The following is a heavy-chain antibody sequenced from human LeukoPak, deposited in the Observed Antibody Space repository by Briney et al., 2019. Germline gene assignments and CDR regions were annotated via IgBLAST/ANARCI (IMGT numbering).Heavy chain of an antibody. CDR3: AKISSSWKPYDY. CDR2: ISGSGGST. Sequence: PGGSLRVSCAASGFTFSSYAMSWVRQAPGKGLEWVSAISGSGGSTYYADSVMGRFTISRDNSKNTLYLQMNSLRAEDTAVYYCAKISSSWKPYDYWGQGTLVTVSS. V-gene: IGHV3-23*01. D-gene: IGHD6-13*01. CDR1: GFTFSSYA. J-gene: IGHJ4*02.